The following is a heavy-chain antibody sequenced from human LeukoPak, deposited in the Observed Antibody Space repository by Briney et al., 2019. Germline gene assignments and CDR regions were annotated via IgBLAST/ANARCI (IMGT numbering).Heavy chain of an antibody. V-gene: IGHV4-59*01. Sequence: WETLSLTCTVSGGSISSYYWSWIRQPPGKGLEWIGYIYYSGSTNYNPSLKSRVTISVDTSKNQFSLKLSSVTAADTAVYYCASITMVRGVSPWGQGTLVTVSS. CDR3: ASITMVRGVSP. J-gene: IGHJ5*02. D-gene: IGHD3-10*01. CDR2: IYYSGST. CDR1: GGSISSYY.